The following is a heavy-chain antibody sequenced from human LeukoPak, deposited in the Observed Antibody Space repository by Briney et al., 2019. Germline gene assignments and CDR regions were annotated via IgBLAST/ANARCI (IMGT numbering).Heavy chain of an antibody. CDR2: ISGSGGST. J-gene: IGHJ4*02. D-gene: IGHD3-10*01. CDR3: AKDGGVWFGESNDY. Sequence: PGGSLRLSCAASGFTFSSYGMSWVRQAPGKGLEWVSAISGSGGSTYYADSVKGRFTISRGNFKNTLYLQMNSLRAEDTAVYYCAKDGGVWFGESNDYWGQGTLVTVSS. V-gene: IGHV3-23*01. CDR1: GFTFSSYG.